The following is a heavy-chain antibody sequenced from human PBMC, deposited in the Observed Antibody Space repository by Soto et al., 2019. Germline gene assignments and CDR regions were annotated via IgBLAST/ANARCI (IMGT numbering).Heavy chain of an antibody. J-gene: IGHJ4*02. CDR3: AARPYCYYGLDV. D-gene: IGHD3-10*01. CDR1: GSSMTTPDYS. Sequence: TLALPCTVSGSSMTTPDYSWSWILQAPGKASEWIRYVYQNSNAYPEPSLERRVTISLDGAKNQFSLMMTSVTDADTGLYYCAARPYCYYGLDVWGQGSPVTVSS. CDR2: VYQNSNA. V-gene: IGHV4-30-2*01.